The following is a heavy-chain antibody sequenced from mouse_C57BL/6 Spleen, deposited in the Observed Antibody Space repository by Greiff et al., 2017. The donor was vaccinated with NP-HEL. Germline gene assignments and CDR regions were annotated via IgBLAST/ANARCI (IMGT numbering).Heavy chain of an antibody. CDR3: ARDGYDGFAY. V-gene: IGHV3-1*01. Sequence: DVKLVESGPGMVKPSQSLSLTCTVTGYSITSGYDWHWIRHFPGNKLEWMGYISYSGSTNYNPSLKSRISITHDTSKNHFFLKLNSVTTEDTATYYCARDGYDGFAYWGQGTLVTVSA. J-gene: IGHJ3*01. CDR2: ISYSGST. CDR1: GYSITSGYD. D-gene: IGHD2-2*01.